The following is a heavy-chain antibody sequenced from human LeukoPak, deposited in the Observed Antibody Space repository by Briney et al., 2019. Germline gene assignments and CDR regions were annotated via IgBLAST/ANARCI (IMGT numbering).Heavy chain of an antibody. J-gene: IGHJ4*02. CDR2: LYSGGTT. D-gene: IGHD4-17*01. CDR1: GFTVSTNY. Sequence: PGGSLRLSCAASGFTVSTNYMSWVRQAPGKALGWVSALYSGGTTYYADSVKGRFTISRDNSKNTLYLQMNSVRADDTAVYYCARATTETTYFDSWGQGTLVTVSS. CDR3: ARATTETTYFDS. V-gene: IGHV3-53*01.